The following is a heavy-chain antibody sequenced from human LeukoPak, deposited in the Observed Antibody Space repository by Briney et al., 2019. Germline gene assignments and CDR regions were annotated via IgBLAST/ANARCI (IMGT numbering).Heavy chain of an antibody. J-gene: IGHJ5*02. Sequence: SETLSLTCTVSGGSISSYYWSWIRQPPGKGLEWIGYIYYNGSTNYNPSLKSRVTISVDTSKNQFSLKLSSVTAADTAVYYCARGDPGRGWFDPWGQGTLVTVSS. V-gene: IGHV4-59*01. CDR1: GGSISSYY. CDR3: ARGDPGRGWFDP. CDR2: IYYNGST.